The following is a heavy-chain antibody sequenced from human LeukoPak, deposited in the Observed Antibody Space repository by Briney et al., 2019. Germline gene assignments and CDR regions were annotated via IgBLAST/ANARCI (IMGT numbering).Heavy chain of an antibody. Sequence: GGSLRLSSAASGFTFSKYGMNWVHQAPGKGLEWVAIIWYDGSNKYFAESVMGRFTISKDNSKNAVYLQMNSLRIEDTAVYHCARAGIGNALDYWGPGTQVTVSS. CDR2: IWYDGSNK. D-gene: IGHD2-2*01. CDR3: ARAGIGNALDY. V-gene: IGHV3-33*01. J-gene: IGHJ4*02. CDR1: GFTFSKYG.